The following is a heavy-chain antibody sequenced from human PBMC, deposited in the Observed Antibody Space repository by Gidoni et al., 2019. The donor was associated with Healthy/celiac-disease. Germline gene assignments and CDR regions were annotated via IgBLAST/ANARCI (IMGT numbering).Heavy chain of an antibody. D-gene: IGHD3-16*02. CDR2: ISGSGGST. J-gene: IGHJ4*02. CDR1: GFTFSSYA. V-gene: IGHV3-23*01. CDR3: AKGTYYDYIWGSYRLYFDY. Sequence: EVQLLESGGGLVQPGGSLRLSCAASGFTFSSYAMSWVRQAPGKGLEWVSAISGSGGSTYYADSVKGRFTISRDNSKNTLYLQMNSLRAEDTAVYYCAKGTYYDYIWGSYRLYFDYWGQGTLVTVSS.